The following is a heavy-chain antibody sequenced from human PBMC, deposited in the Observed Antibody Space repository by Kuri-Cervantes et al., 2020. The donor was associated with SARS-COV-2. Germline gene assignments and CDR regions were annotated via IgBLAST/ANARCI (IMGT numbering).Heavy chain of an antibody. CDR1: GFTFSSYG. V-gene: IGHV3-30*02. D-gene: IGHD6-13*01. Sequence: GGSLRLSCAASGFTFSSYGMHWVRQAPGKGLEWVAFIRYDGSNKYYADSVKGRFTISRDNSKNTLYLQMNSLRAEDTAVYYCAKDAGIAAAGTRYYYYYYMDVWGKETTVTVSS. CDR3: AKDAGIAAAGTRYYYYYYMDV. CDR2: IRYDGSNK. J-gene: IGHJ6*03.